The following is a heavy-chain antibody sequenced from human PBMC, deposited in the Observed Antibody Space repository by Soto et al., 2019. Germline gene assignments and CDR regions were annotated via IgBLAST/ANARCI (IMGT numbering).Heavy chain of an antibody. CDR2: ISSSSTI. CDR3: ARALWIVVVVAATYFQH. Sequence: GGSLRLSCAASGFTFSDYYMNWVRQAPGKGLEWVSSISSSSTIYYADSVKGRFTISRDNAKNSLYLQMNSLRAEDTAVYYCARALWIVVVVAATYFQHWGQGTLVTVSS. J-gene: IGHJ1*01. V-gene: IGHV3-11*04. D-gene: IGHD2-15*01. CDR1: GFTFSDYY.